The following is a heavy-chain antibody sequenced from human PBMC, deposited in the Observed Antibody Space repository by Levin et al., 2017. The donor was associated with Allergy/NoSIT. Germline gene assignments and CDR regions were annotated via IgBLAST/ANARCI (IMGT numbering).Heavy chain of an antibody. Sequence: FTIAGSGFTIASYSMSWVRQAPGKGLEWVSTISSNGGSIYYADSVKGRFTISRDNSKNTIYLQMNSLRAEDTAVYYCTKDLRGGWELQNYWGQGTLVTVSS. CDR2: ISSNGGSI. J-gene: IGHJ4*02. D-gene: IGHD1-26*01. CDR1: GFTIASYS. CDR3: TKDLRGGWELQNY. V-gene: IGHV3-23*01.